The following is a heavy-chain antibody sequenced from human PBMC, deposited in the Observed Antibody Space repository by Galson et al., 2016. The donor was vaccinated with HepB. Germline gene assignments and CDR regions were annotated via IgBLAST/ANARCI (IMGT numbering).Heavy chain of an antibody. CDR2: IGRGDTTI. CDR3: ARLIYYYYAMDV. V-gene: IGHV3-11*01. J-gene: IGHJ6*02. D-gene: IGHD2-8*01. Sequence: SLRLSCAASGFTSSDYYMSWIRQSPGKGLEWVSYIGRGDTTIYYADAVKGRFTISRDNAKNSLDLQRSSREAEDTAVYYFARLIYYYYAMDVWGQGTTVSVS. CDR1: GFTSSDYY.